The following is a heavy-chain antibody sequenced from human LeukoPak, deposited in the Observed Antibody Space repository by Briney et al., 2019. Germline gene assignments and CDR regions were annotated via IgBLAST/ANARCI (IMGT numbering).Heavy chain of an antibody. CDR2: ISNSGNTI. Sequence: GGSLRLSCAASGFTFSDHYMNWIRQAPGKGLEWVSHISNSGNTIFYADSVKGRFTISRDNAKNSLYLQMNSLRAEDTAVYYCARDPVSYCSASSCLNWFDPWGQGTLVTVSS. CDR1: GFTFSDHY. CDR3: ARDPVSYCSASSCLNWFDP. D-gene: IGHD2-15*01. V-gene: IGHV3-11*04. J-gene: IGHJ5*02.